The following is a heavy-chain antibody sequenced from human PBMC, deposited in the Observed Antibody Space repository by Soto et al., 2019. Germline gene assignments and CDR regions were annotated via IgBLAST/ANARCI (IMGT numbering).Heavy chain of an antibody. CDR2: IKSKTDGRTT. CDR3: TTDYGDARFDL. D-gene: IGHD4-17*01. Sequence: GGSLRLSCAASGFTFSNAGMNWVRQAPGKGLEWVGRIKSKTDGRTTDYAAPVKGRFTISSDNSKTTLYLQMNSLKTEDTAVYYCTTDYGDARFDLWGQGTLVTVSS. J-gene: IGHJ5*02. CDR1: GFTFSNAG. V-gene: IGHV3-15*07.